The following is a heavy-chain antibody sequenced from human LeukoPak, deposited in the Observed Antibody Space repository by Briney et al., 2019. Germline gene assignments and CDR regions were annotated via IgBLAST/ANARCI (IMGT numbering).Heavy chain of an antibody. CDR3: ARAEGSYYFDS. D-gene: IGHD1-26*01. CDR2: IYHSGNT. Sequence: SETLSLTCTVSGYSISSGYYWAWIRQPPGRGLEWIGNIYHSGNTYYNPSLKSRVTISVDTSKNQFSLKLNSVTAADTAVYYSARAEGSYYFDSWGQGTLGTVSS. CDR1: GYSISSGYY. V-gene: IGHV4-38-2*02. J-gene: IGHJ4*02.